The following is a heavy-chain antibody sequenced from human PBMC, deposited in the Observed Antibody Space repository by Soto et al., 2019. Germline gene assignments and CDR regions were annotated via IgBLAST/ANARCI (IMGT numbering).Heavy chain of an antibody. Sequence: QVQLVESGGGVVQPGRSLRLSCAASGFTFSSYGMHWVRQARGKGLEWVAVISYDGSNKYYADSVKGRFTISRDSPKNTLYLQMNSLRAEDTAVFYCANALRQWLVHDAFDIWGQGTMVTVSS. V-gene: IGHV3-30*18. CDR3: ANALRQWLVHDAFDI. D-gene: IGHD6-19*01. CDR1: GFTFSSYG. J-gene: IGHJ3*02. CDR2: ISYDGSNK.